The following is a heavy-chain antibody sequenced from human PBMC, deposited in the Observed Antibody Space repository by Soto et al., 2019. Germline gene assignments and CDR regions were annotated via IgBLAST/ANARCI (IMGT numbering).Heavy chain of an antibody. Sequence: PSETLSLTCTVSGGSISSSTYYWGWIRQPPGKGLEWIGSIYYSGSTYHNPSLKSRVTISVDTSKNQFSLKLSSVTATDTAVYYCARHAPYYTYGLLIDYWGPGTLVTVSS. CDR3: ARHAPYYTYGLLIDY. V-gene: IGHV4-39*01. CDR1: GGSISSSTYY. J-gene: IGHJ4*02. CDR2: IYYSGST. D-gene: IGHD2-8*01.